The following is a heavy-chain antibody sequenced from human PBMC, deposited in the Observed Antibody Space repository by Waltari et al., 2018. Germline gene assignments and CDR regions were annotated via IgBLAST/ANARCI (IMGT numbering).Heavy chain of an antibody. D-gene: IGHD1-1*01. J-gene: IGHJ5*02. CDR3: VRGPQLVWVWFDP. CDR2: IIPILNTT. Sequence: QVQLVQSGAEVKKPGSSVKVSCKASGGIFPSYSISWVRQAPGQGLEWMGGIIPILNTTTYAQKFQGRVRITTDKSTSTAYMELSSLKSEDTAMYYCVRGPQLVWVWFDPWGQGTLVTVSS. CDR1: GGIFPSYS. V-gene: IGHV1-69*10.